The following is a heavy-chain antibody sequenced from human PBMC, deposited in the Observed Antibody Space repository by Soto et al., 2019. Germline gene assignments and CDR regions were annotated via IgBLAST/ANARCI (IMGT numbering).Heavy chain of an antibody. Sequence: SETLSLTCTVSGVSISSSRYSWGWIRQPPGKGLEWVGSIYYIGITYYSPSLKGRVTLSADTSRNQFSLKMNSLTATDTAVYFCARHGRTSGSFSTCSVRTEFDYWGQGTLVTVSS. CDR2: IYYIGIT. J-gene: IGHJ4*02. D-gene: IGHD1-26*01. CDR3: ARHGRTSGSFSTCSVRTEFDY. V-gene: IGHV4-39*01. CDR1: GVSISSSRYS.